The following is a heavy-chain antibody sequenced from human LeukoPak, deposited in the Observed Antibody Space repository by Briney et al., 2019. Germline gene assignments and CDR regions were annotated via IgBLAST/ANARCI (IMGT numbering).Heavy chain of an antibody. Sequence: ASVKVSCKASGYTFTSYDITWVRQATGQGLEWMGWMNPNSGNTGYAQKFQGRVTMTRNTSISTAYMELSSLRSEDTAVYYCARGGGLYCSGGSCDAFDIWGQGTMVTVYS. CDR1: GYTFTSYD. CDR3: ARGGGLYCSGGSCDAFDI. CDR2: MNPNSGNT. D-gene: IGHD2-15*01. V-gene: IGHV1-8*01. J-gene: IGHJ3*02.